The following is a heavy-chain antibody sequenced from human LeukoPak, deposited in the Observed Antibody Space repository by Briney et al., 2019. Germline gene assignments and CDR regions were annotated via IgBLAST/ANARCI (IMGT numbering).Heavy chain of an antibody. CDR2: IIPILGIA. CDR1: GYTFTSYD. J-gene: IGHJ5*02. Sequence: GASVKVSCKASGYTFTSYDINWVRQATGQGLEWMGRIIPILGIANYAQKFQGRVTITADKSTSTAYMELSSLRSEDTAVYYCAREQEWEPTLEDPWGQGTLVTVSS. CDR3: AREQEWEPTLEDP. D-gene: IGHD1-26*01. V-gene: IGHV1-69*04.